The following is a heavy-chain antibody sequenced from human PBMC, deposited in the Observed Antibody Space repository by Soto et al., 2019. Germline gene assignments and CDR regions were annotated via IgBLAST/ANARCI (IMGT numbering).Heavy chain of an antibody. Sequence: ETLSLTCSVSGVSFSAYYWTWIRQPPGRGLEWIGEIDHSGSTNYNPSLEGRVTMSIDTAKNRFSLNVTSVTAADTAVYYCVRGLRYSGMDVWGQGTTVTV. V-gene: IGHV4-34*01. CDR3: VRGLRYSGMDV. J-gene: IGHJ6*02. D-gene: IGHD2-15*01. CDR1: GVSFSAYY. CDR2: IDHSGST.